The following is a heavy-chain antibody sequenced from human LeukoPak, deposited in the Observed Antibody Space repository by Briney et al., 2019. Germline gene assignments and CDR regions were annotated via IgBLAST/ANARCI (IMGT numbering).Heavy chain of an antibody. CDR1: GFTFSSYG. CDR3: ARDSSGWDGY. V-gene: IGHV3-33*01. J-gene: IGHJ4*02. CDR2: IWYDGSNK. D-gene: IGHD6-19*01. Sequence: PGRSLTLSCAASGFTFSSYGMHWVRQAPGKGLEWVAVIWYDGSNKYYAVSVKGRFTISRDNSKNTLYLQMNSVRAEDTAVYYCARDSSGWDGYWGQGTLVTVSS.